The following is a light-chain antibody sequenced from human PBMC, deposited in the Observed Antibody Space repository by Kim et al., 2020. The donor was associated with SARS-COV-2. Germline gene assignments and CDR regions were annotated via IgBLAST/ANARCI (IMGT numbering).Light chain of an antibody. Sequence: EIVLTQSPGTLSLSPGERATLSCRASQSVSSTYLAWYQQKPGQAPRLLIYGASRRATGIPDRFSGSGSGTDFTLTISRLEPEDFAVYYCQQYDSSFMYTFGQGTKLEI. CDR3: QQYDSSFMYT. CDR2: GAS. CDR1: QSVSSTY. V-gene: IGKV3-20*01. J-gene: IGKJ2*01.